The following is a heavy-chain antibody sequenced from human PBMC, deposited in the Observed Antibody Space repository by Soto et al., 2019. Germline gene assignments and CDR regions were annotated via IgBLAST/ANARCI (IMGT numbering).Heavy chain of an antibody. CDR1: GDSISSGGYS. CDR2: IYHTGST. V-gene: IGHV4-30-2*01. CDR3: ARAHYGPSGYYFDS. Sequence: QVQLQESGSGLVKPSQTLSLNCTVSGDSISSGGYSWSWIRQPPRQGLEWIGYIYHTGSTSYSPSLKSRVTMSVDKAKTQFSLSLNSVTAADTAIYYCARAHYGPSGYYFDSCGQGSLFTVSS. D-gene: IGHD3-22*01. J-gene: IGHJ4*02.